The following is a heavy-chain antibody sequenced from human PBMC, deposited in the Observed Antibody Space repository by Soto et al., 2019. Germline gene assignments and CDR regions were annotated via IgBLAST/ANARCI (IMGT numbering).Heavy chain of an antibody. D-gene: IGHD6-13*01. CDR2: IDPSDSYT. CDR1: GYSFTSYW. CDR3: ARRIAAAGTFYYGMDV. Sequence: LGESLKISCKGSGYSFTSYWISWVRQMPGKGLEWMGRIDPSDSYTNYSPSFQGHVTISADKSISTAYLQWSSLKASDTAMYYCARRIAAAGTFYYGMDVWGQRTTVTVSS. V-gene: IGHV5-10-1*01. J-gene: IGHJ6*02.